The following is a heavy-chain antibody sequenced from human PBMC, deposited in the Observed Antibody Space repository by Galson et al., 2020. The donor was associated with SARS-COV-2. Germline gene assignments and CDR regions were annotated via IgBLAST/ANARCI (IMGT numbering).Heavy chain of an antibody. CDR1: GFTFSSSA. D-gene: IGHD2-8*01. J-gene: IGHJ6*04. V-gene: IGHV3-64*01. CDR3: ASVPGPVYDV. CDR2: ISSNAGST. Sequence: GGSLRLSCAASGFTFSSSAMPWVRQAPGKGLECVAAISSNAGSTYYAHSVKGRFTISRDNSKTTLYLQMGSLRAEDMAVYYCASVPGPVYDVWGRGTTVTVSS.